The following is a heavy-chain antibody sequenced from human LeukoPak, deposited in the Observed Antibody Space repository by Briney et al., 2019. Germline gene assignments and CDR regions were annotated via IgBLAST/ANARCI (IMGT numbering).Heavy chain of an antibody. J-gene: IGHJ4*02. D-gene: IGHD6-13*01. Sequence: GGSLRLSCAASGFTFSDYSMNWVRQAPGKGLEWVSSITSRSSYMYYGDSVKGRFTISRDNAKNSLYLQMNSLRAEDTAVYYCTRDPIAAAASGGDNWGQGTLVTVSS. CDR1: GFTFSDYS. CDR3: TRDPIAAAASGGDN. CDR2: ITSRSSYM. V-gene: IGHV3-21*01.